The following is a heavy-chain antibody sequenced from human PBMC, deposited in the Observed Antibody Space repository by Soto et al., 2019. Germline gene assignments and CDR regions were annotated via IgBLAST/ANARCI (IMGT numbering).Heavy chain of an antibody. CDR1: GLKGTSVG. D-gene: IGHD6-19*01. V-gene: IGHV1-18*01. CDR2: ISAYNGNT. J-gene: IGHJ3*02. CDR3: ARDLHSSGWYDAFDI. Sequence: ASVKICDRATGLKGTSVGLGWGRIVKKKGLEWMGWISAYNGNTNYAQKLQGRVTMTTDTSTSTAYMELRSLRSDDTAVYYCARDLHSSGWYDAFDIWGQGTMVTVSS.